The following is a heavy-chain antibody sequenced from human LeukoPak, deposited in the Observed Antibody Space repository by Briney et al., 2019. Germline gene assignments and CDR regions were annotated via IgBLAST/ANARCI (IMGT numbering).Heavy chain of an antibody. D-gene: IGHD5-18*01. V-gene: IGHV7-4-1*02. CDR2: INTNTGNP. CDR1: GYTFTSYA. Sequence: ASVKVSCKASGYTFTSYAMNWVRQAPGQGLEWMGWINTNTGNPTYAQGFTGRFVFSLDTSVSTAYLQISSLKAEDTAVYYCARSTWIQLWSDAFDIWGQGTMVTVSS. J-gene: IGHJ3*02. CDR3: ARSTWIQLWSDAFDI.